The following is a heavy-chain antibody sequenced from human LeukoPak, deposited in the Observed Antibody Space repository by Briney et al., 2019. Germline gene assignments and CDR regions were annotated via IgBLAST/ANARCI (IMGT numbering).Heavy chain of an antibody. D-gene: IGHD3-22*01. Sequence: PSGTLSLTCAVSGGSISSSNWWSWVRQPPGKGLEWIGEIYHSGSTNYNPSLKSRVTISVDKSKNQFSLKLSSVTAADTAVYYCARQPSSYYYDSSGYLDYWGQGTLVTVSS. J-gene: IGHJ4*02. CDR2: IYHSGST. CDR1: GGSISSSNW. V-gene: IGHV4-4*02. CDR3: ARQPSSYYYDSSGYLDY.